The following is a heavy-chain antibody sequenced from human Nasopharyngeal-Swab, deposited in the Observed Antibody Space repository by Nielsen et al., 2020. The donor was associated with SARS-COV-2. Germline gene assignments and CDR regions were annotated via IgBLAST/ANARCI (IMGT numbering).Heavy chain of an antibody. CDR3: ARTGSDCSSTSCYFDF. CDR2: INHSGST. D-gene: IGHD2-2*01. V-gene: IGHV4-34*01. J-gene: IGHJ4*02. Sequence: SETLSLTRAVYGGSFSGYYWNWIRQPPGRGLEWIGEINHSGSTNYNPSLKSRVTISIDTSKNQFSLKLSSVTAADTAVYYCARTGSDCSSTSCYFDFWGQGTLVTVSS. CDR1: GGSFSGYY.